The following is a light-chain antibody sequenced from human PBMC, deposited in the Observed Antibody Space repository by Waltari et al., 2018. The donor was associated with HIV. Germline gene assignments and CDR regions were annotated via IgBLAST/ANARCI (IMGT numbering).Light chain of an antibody. J-gene: IGKJ3*01. Sequence: EIVVTQSPATLSVSPGDRATLSCRASQSVSSNLAWYQQKPGQAPRLLIYCASTRATGVPARFSGSESGTEFTLTISSLQSADFAVYYCQQYDNWHPFFGPGTKVDF. CDR2: CAS. CDR1: QSVSSN. V-gene: IGKV3-15*01. CDR3: QQYDNWHPF.